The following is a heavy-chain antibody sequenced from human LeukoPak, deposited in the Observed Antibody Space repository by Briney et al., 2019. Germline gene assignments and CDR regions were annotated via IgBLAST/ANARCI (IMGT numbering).Heavy chain of an antibody. CDR1: GFTFSSYG. CDR3: AKVPRMNIVVVVAATQDDY. V-gene: IGHV3-30*02. CDR2: IRYDGSNK. Sequence: GGSLRLSCAASGFTFSSYGMHWVRQAPGRGLEWVAFIRYDGSNKYYADSVKGRFTISRDNSKNTLYLQMNSLRAEDTAVYYCAKVPRMNIVVVVAATQDDYWGQGTLVTVSS. D-gene: IGHD2-15*01. J-gene: IGHJ4*02.